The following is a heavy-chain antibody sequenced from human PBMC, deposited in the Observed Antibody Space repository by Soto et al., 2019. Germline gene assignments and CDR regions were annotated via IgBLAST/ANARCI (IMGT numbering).Heavy chain of an antibody. D-gene: IGHD5-18*01. V-gene: IGHV4-39*01. CDR1: GGSISSSSYY. J-gene: IGHJ4*02. CDR3: ARTDVDTAYVFDY. Sequence: SETLSLTCTVSGGSISSSSYYWGWIRQPPGKGLEWIGSIYYSGSTYYNPSLKSRVTISVDTSKNQFSLKLSSVTAADTAVYYCARTDVDTAYVFDYWGQGTLVTVSS. CDR2: IYYSGST.